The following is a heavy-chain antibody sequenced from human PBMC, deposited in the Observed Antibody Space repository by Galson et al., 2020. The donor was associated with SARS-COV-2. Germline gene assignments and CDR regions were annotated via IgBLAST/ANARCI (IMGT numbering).Heavy chain of an antibody. CDR3: ASEPGN. J-gene: IGHJ4*02. CDR2: IKQDGSEK. Sequence: GESLKISCAASGFTFSSYWMSWVRQAPGKGLEWVANIKQDGSEKYYVDSVKGRFTISRDNDKNSLYLQMNSLRAEDTAVYYCASEPGNWGQGTLVTVSS. V-gene: IGHV3-7*01. CDR1: GFTFSSYW.